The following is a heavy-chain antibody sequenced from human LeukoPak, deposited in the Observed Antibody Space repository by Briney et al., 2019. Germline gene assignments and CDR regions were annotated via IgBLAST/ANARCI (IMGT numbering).Heavy chain of an antibody. Sequence: GGSLRLSCAASGFTFSSSGMHWVRQAPGKGLEWVAVISNDEISTYYADSVQGRFTISRDNSKNTLSLQMNSLRPEDTAVYYCAKDLLGTGLGRYCYNGMDVWGQGTTVTVSS. CDR1: GFTFSSSG. CDR2: ISNDEIST. V-gene: IGHV3-30*18. CDR3: AKDLLGTGLGRYCYNGMDV. J-gene: IGHJ6*02. D-gene: IGHD6-19*01.